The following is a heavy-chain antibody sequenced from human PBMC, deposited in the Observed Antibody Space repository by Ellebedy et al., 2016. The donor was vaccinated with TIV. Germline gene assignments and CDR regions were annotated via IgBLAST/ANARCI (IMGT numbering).Heavy chain of an antibody. CDR3: ARLPSGNSYGYSFDY. CDR1: GYSFTSFW. D-gene: IGHD5-18*01. J-gene: IGHJ4*02. V-gene: IGHV5-51*01. Sequence: GESLKISCKGSGYSFTSFWIGWVRQMPGKGLEYVGIIYPGDSDTKYRPSFQGQFTISVDKSISTAYLQWSSLKASDTAMYYCARLPSGNSYGYSFDYWGQGTLVTVSS. CDR2: IYPGDSDT.